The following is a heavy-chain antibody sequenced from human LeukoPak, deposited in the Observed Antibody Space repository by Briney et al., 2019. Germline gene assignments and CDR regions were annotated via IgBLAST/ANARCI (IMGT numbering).Heavy chain of an antibody. D-gene: IGHD2-15*01. Sequence: SETLSLTCAVSGVSIGSGGYWSWVRQPPGKGLEWIGQIFYIGSAHYNPSFESRVIMSIDNSRNQLSLRFNSVTAADTAVYYCARHGSYSLAFWGQGALVTVSS. CDR3: ARHGSYSLAF. J-gene: IGHJ4*02. V-gene: IGHV4-4*02. CDR2: IFYIGSA. CDR1: GVSIGSGGY.